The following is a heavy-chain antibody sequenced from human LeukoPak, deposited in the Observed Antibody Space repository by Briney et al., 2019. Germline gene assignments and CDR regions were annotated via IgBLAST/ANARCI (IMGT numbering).Heavy chain of an antibody. D-gene: IGHD6-19*01. CDR2: ISAYNGNT. Sequence: ASVKVSCKASGYTFTSYGISWVRQAPGQGLEWMGWISAYNGNTNYAQKLQGRVTMTTDTSTSTAYMELRSLRPDDTAVYYCARDGDSSGWYLYYFDYWGQGTLVTVSS. CDR3: ARDGDSSGWYLYYFDY. V-gene: IGHV1-18*01. CDR1: GYTFTSYG. J-gene: IGHJ4*02.